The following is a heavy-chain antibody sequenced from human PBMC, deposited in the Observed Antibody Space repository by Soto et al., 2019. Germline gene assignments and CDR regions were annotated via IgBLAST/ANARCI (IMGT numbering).Heavy chain of an antibody. CDR1: GYTFTSYG. D-gene: IGHD3-9*01. CDR2: ISACNGNT. CDR3: ARVKTYYDILTGMDLFDY. J-gene: IGHJ4*02. Sequence: ASVKVSCKASGYTFTSYGISWVRQAPGQGLEWMGWISACNGNTNYAQKPQGRVTMTTDTSTSTAYMELRSLRSDDTAVYYCARVKTYYDILTGMDLFDYWGQGTLVTVSS. V-gene: IGHV1-18*01.